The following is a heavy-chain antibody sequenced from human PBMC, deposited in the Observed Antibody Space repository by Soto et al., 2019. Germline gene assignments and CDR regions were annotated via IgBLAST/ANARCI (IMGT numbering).Heavy chain of an antibody. CDR1: GFTFSSYG. J-gene: IGHJ4*02. CDR3: AKGLGNPNDNPVAEVGY. Sequence: QVQLVESGGGVVQPGRSLRLSCAASGFTFSSYGMHWVRQAPGKGLEWVAVISYDGSNKYYADSVKGRFTISRDNSKNSMDLQRNRLRAEDTAVYYCAKGLGNPNDNPVAEVGYWGQGTLVTVSS. D-gene: IGHD7-27*01. CDR2: ISYDGSNK. V-gene: IGHV3-30*18.